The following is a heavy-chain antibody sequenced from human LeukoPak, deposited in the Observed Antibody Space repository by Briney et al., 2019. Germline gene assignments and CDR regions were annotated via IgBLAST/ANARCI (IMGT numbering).Heavy chain of an antibody. V-gene: IGHV3-30-3*01. CDR3: ARAGDYGDY. CDR2: ISYDGSNK. D-gene: IGHD4-17*01. CDR1: GFTFSSYA. Sequence: GGSLRLSCAASGFTFSSYAMHWVRQAPGKGLEWVAVISYDGSNKYYADSVKGRFTISRDNSKNTLYLQMNCLRAEDTAVYYCARAGDYGDYWGQGTLVTVSS. J-gene: IGHJ4*02.